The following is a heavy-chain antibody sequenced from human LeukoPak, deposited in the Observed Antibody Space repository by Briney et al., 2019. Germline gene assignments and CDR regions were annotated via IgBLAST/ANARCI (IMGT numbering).Heavy chain of an antibody. J-gene: IGHJ4*02. V-gene: IGHV4-34*01. CDR1: GGSFSGYY. Sequence: SETLSLTCAVYGGSFSGYYWSWIRQPPGKGLEWIGEINHSGSTNYNPSLKSRVTISVDTSKNQFSLKLSSVTAADTAVYYCARRTVSYFDYWGQGTLVTVSS. D-gene: IGHD4-17*01. CDR3: ARRTVSYFDY. CDR2: INHSGST.